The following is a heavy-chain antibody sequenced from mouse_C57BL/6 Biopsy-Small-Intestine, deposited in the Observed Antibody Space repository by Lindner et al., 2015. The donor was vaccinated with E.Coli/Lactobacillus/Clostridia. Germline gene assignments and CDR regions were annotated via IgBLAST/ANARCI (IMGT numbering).Heavy chain of an antibody. CDR2: IGGKGNNYAT. V-gene: IGHV10-3*01. Sequence: VQLQESGGGLVQPKGSLKLSCAASGFTFNIYAMHWVRQAPGKGMEWVARIGGKGNNYATNYAVSVKDRFTISRDDSQSMLYLQMNNLKTEDTAMYYCVSHMDYWGQGTSVTVSS. CDR1: GFTFNIYA. CDR3: VSHMDY. J-gene: IGHJ4*01.